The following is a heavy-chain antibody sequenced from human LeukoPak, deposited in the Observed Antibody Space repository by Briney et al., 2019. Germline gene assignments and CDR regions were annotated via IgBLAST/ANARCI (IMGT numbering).Heavy chain of an antibody. CDR2: ISAYNGNT. CDR3: ARDFSRGNDEDIAARLFDY. J-gene: IGHJ4*02. CDR1: GYTSPFYG. Sequence: ASVKVSCKVSGYTSPFYGISWVRQAPGQGLEWMGWISAYNGNTNYAQKLQGRVTMTTDTSTSTAYMELRSLRSDDTAVYYCARDFSRGNDEDIAARLFDYWGQGTLVTVSS. D-gene: IGHD6-6*01. V-gene: IGHV1-18*01.